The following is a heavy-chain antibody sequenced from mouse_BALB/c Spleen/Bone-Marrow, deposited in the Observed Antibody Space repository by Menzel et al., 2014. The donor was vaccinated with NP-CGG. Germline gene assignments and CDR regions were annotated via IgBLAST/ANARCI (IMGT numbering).Heavy chain of an antibody. D-gene: IGHD2-2*01. CDR2: IDPANGNT. Sequence: EVQEVESGAELVKPGASVKLSCTASGFNIKDTYMHWVKQRPEQGLEWIGRIDPANGNTKYDPKFQGKATITADTSSNTAYLQLSSLTSEDTAVYYCARNYGYGKSFAYWGQGTLVTVSA. CDR3: ARNYGYGKSFAY. J-gene: IGHJ3*01. V-gene: IGHV14-3*02. CDR1: GFNIKDTY.